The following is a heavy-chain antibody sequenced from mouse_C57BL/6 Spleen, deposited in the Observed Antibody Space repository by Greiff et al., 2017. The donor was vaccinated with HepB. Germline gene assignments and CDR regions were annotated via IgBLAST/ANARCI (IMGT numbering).Heavy chain of an antibody. CDR3: ARRGWLLRYWYFDV. J-gene: IGHJ1*03. CDR2: INPNNGGT. CDR1: GYTFTDYY. D-gene: IGHD2-3*01. V-gene: IGHV1-26*01. Sequence: EVQLQQSGPELVKPGASVKISCKASGYTFTDYYMNWVKQSHGKSLEWIGDINPNNGGTSYNQKFKGKATLTVDKSSSTAYMGLRSLTSEDSAVYYWARRGWLLRYWYFDVWGTGTTVTVSS.